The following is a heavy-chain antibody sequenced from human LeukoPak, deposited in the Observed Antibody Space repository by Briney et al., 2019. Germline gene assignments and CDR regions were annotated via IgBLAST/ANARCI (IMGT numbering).Heavy chain of an antibody. CDR2: INHSGST. CDR1: GGSFSGYY. Sequence: PSETLSLTCAVYGGSFSGYYWSWIRQPPGKGLEWIGEINHSGSTNYNPSLKSRVTISVDTSKNQFSLKLSSVTSADTAVYYCARAGDVDTAMFDYWGQGTLVTVSS. CDR3: ARAGDVDTAMFDY. D-gene: IGHD5-18*01. V-gene: IGHV4-34*01. J-gene: IGHJ4*02.